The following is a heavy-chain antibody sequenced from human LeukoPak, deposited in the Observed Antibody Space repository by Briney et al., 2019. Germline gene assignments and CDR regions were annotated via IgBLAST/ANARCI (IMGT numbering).Heavy chain of an antibody. CDR3: ARSGAYYSGMYYFDY. CDR2: INPKSGGS. D-gene: IGHD3-22*01. V-gene: IGHV1-2*02. CDR1: GYTFTGYY. J-gene: IGHJ4*02. Sequence: GASVKVSCKASGYTFTGYYLHWVRQAPGQGLEWMGWINPKSGGSNNAQRFQGRVTMTRDTSISTAYMELSRRRSDDTAMYYCARSGAYYSGMYYFDYWGQGTLVTVSS.